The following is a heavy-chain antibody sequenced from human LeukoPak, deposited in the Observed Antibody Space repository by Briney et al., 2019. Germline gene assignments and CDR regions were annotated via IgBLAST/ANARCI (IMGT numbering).Heavy chain of an antibody. CDR2: ISSSSSYI. Sequence: GGSLRLSCAASGFTFSSYSMNWVRQAPGKGLEWVSSISSSSSYIYYADSVKGRFTISRDNATNSLYLQMNSLRAEDTAVYYCARVTEGVAAPIDYWGQGTLVTVSS. D-gene: IGHD2-15*01. J-gene: IGHJ4*02. CDR1: GFTFSSYS. CDR3: ARVTEGVAAPIDY. V-gene: IGHV3-21*01.